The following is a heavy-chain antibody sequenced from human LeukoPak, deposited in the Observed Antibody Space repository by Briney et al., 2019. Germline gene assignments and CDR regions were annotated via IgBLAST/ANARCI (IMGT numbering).Heavy chain of an antibody. CDR1: GLTFSSYA. CDR2: ISGSGSRT. CDR3: AKEVVVSAAVGTVGFDP. V-gene: IGHV3-23*01. D-gene: IGHD6-13*01. Sequence: QPGGSLRLSCAASGLTFSSYAMSWVRQAPGKELEWVSAISGSGSRTYYADSVKGRFTISRDNSKSTLYLRINSLRAEDTAVYYCAKEVVVSAAVGTVGFDPWGQGTLVIVSS. J-gene: IGHJ5*02.